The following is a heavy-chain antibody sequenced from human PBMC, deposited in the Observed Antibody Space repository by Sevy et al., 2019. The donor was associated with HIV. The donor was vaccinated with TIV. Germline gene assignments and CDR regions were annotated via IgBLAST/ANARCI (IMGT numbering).Heavy chain of an antibody. CDR2: ITYDGSNK. V-gene: IGHV3-30-3*01. D-gene: IGHD2-21*01. J-gene: IGHJ3*02. Sequence: GGSLRLSCAASGFTFSSYAMHGVRQAPGKGLEGVAVITYDGSNKYYADSVKGRFTISRDNSKNTLYLQMNSLRAEDTAVYYCVSVASSEVNDAFDIWGQGTMVTVSS. CDR1: GFTFSSYA. CDR3: VSVASSEVNDAFDI.